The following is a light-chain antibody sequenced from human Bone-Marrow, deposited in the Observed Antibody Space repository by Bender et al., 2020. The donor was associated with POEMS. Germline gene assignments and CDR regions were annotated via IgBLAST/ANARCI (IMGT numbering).Light chain of an antibody. CDR1: SSNIGTNP. V-gene: IGLV1-44*01. CDR3: AAWDASLNGWV. Sequence: QSVLTQPPSASGTPGQRVTISCSGSSSNIGTNPVNWYQQLPGTAPKLLIYRNDERPSGVPDRFSGSKSGTSASLAISGLQSEDEGDYYCAAWDASLNGWVFGGGTKLTVL. CDR2: RND. J-gene: IGLJ3*02.